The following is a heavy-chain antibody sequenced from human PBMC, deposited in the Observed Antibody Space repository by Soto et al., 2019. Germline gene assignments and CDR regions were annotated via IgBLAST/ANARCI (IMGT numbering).Heavy chain of an antibody. V-gene: IGHV4-39*01. CDR2: IYYSGST. D-gene: IGHD1-26*01. Sequence: SETLSLTCTVSGGSISSSSYYWGWIRQPPGKGLEWMGSIYYSGSTYYNPSLKSRVTISVDTSKNQFSLKLSSVTAADTAVYYCARQRPTDGRWEFANYYGMDVWGQGTPVTVSS. J-gene: IGHJ6*02. CDR1: GGSISSSSYY. CDR3: ARQRPTDGRWEFANYYGMDV.